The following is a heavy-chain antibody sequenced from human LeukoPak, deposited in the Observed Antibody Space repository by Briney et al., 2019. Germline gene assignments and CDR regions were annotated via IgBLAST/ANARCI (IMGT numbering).Heavy chain of an antibody. CDR3: LRPSGPAGFDI. V-gene: IGHV1-2*02. D-gene: IGHD5-12*01. Sequence: GASVKVSCKASGYTFTSYGISWVRQAPGQGLEWMGWINPNSGGTNYAQKFQGRVTMTRDTSISTAYMELSRLRSDDTAVYYCLRPSGPAGFDIWGQGTMVTVSS. CDR1: GYTFTSYG. CDR2: INPNSGGT. J-gene: IGHJ3*02.